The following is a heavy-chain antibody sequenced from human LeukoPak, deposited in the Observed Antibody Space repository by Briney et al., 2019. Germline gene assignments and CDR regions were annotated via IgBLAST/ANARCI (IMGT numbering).Heavy chain of an antibody. CDR1: GGTFSSYA. CDR2: IIPIFGTA. Sequence: SVKVSCKASGGTFSSYAISWVRQASGQGLEWMGGIIPIFGTANYAQKFQGRVTIAADESTSTAYMELSSLRSEDTAVYYCAREGLSSSWYDHNDYWGQGTLVTVSS. D-gene: IGHD6-13*01. J-gene: IGHJ4*02. CDR3: AREGLSSSWYDHNDY. V-gene: IGHV1-69*13.